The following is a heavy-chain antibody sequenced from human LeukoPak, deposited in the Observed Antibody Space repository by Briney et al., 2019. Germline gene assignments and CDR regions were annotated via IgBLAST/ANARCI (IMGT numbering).Heavy chain of an antibody. Sequence: GESLKISCAASGFTFRSHWMHWVRQAPGEGLVWVSRLDTGGRTTTYADSVRGRFTISRDNAKDTLYLQMNSLRAEDTAVYYCASGLLMAGGTLDHWGRGTLVTVSS. CDR3: ASGLLMAGGTLDH. CDR1: GFTFRSHW. CDR2: LDTGGRTT. D-gene: IGHD6-19*01. J-gene: IGHJ4*02. V-gene: IGHV3-74*01.